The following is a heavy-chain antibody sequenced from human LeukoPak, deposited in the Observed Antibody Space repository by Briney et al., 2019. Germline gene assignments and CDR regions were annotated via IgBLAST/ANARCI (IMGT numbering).Heavy chain of an antibody. D-gene: IGHD3-10*01. Sequence: SETLSLTCTVSGGSISSYYWSWIRQPPGKGLEWIGEINHSGSTNYNPSLKSRVTISVDTSKNQFSLKLSSVTAADTAVYYCARSERYYGSGSYSYWGQGTLVTVSS. CDR1: GGSISSYY. CDR3: ARSERYYGSGSYSY. J-gene: IGHJ4*02. CDR2: INHSGST. V-gene: IGHV4-34*01.